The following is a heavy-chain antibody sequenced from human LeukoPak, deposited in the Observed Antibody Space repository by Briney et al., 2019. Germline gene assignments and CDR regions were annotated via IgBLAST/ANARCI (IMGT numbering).Heavy chain of an antibody. CDR3: ARVGSSSSYYYYYMDV. D-gene: IGHD6-6*01. J-gene: IGHJ6*03. Sequence: GGSLRLSCAASGFTFSDYYMSWIRQAPGKGLEWVSYISSSSSYIYYADSVKGRFTISRDNAKNSLYLQMNSLRAEDTAVYYCARVGSSSSYYYYYMDVWGKGTTVTVSS. CDR1: GFTFSDYY. CDR2: ISSSSSYI. V-gene: IGHV3-11*06.